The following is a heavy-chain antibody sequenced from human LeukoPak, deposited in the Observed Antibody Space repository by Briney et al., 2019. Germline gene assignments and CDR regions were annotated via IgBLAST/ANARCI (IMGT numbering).Heavy chain of an antibody. Sequence: ASVKVSCKASGYTLTGYYIHWARQAPGQGLEWMGWINPNSGSTNYAQKFQGRVTMTRDTSINTAYMELSRLRSNDTAVYYCAGPPLTPLSRGGYYEAGPYFDYWGQGALVTVSS. CDR2: INPNSGST. CDR3: AGPPLTPLSRGGYYEAGPYFDY. CDR1: GYTLTGYY. J-gene: IGHJ4*02. V-gene: IGHV1-2*02. D-gene: IGHD3-22*01.